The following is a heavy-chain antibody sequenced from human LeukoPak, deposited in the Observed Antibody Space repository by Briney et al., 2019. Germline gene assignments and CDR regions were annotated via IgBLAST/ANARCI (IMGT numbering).Heavy chain of an antibody. D-gene: IGHD2-2*01. J-gene: IGHJ4*02. CDR2: TKSSSSYI. CDR3: ARDACSSTNCYSFDY. CDR1: GFTFTSYS. V-gene: IGHV3-21*01. Sequence: GGSLRLSCAASGFTFTSYSMNWVRQAPGKGLEWVSSTKSSSSYIYHADAVKGRFTISRDNAKNSLYLEMNSLRAEDTAVYYCARDACSSTNCYSFDYWGQGTLVTVSS.